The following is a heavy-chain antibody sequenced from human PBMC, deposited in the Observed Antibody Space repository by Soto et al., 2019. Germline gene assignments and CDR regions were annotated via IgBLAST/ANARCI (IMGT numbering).Heavy chain of an antibody. D-gene: IGHD3-10*01. Sequence: PSVTLSLTCTVVSVSISSSYWSWIRQPPGKGLEWIGYIYYSGSTNYNPSIKSRDTISVDTSKNQFSLKLRTVTAADTAVYYCARAYRAYGSGSYYYYGMDVWGQGTTVTVS. J-gene: IGHJ6*02. V-gene: IGHV4-59*01. CDR3: ARAYRAYGSGSYYYYGMDV. CDR1: SVSISSSY. CDR2: IYYSGST.